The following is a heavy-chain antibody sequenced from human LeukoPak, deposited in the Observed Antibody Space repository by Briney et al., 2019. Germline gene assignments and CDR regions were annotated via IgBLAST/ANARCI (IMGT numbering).Heavy chain of an antibody. CDR2: IHHSGST. V-gene: IGHV4-34*01. J-gene: IGHJ4*02. CDR1: CGSFSGFY. Sequence: SETLSLTCAVYCGSFSGFYWSWIGQPPGKGLEWIGEIHHSGSTNYNPSLKSRVTISVDTSKNQFSLKLSSVTAADTAVYYCARIREIAATGISGGDYWGQGTLVTVSS. CDR3: ARIREIAATGISGGDY. D-gene: IGHD6-13*01.